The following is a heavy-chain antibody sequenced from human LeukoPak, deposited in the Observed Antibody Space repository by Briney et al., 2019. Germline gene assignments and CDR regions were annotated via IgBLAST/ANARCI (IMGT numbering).Heavy chain of an antibody. CDR1: GYTFTSYD. CDR3: ARRFYDNLTGHTWYDY. CDR2: MNPNSGNT. Sequence: ASVKVSCKASGYTFTSYDINWVRQATGQGLEWMGWMNPNSGNTGYAQTFQGKLTMTRNTSIKTAYMEPSSLRSEDTAVYYCARRFYDNLTGHTWYDYWGQGTLVTVSS. J-gene: IGHJ4*02. D-gene: IGHD3-9*01. V-gene: IGHV1-8*01.